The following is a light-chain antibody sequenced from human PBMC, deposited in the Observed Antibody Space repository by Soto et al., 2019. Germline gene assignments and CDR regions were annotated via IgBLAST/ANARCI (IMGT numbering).Light chain of an antibody. Sequence: QLVLTQPPSASGTPGQRVTFSCSGSSSNIGTNTVNWYQQFPGTAPKLLIYTNDQRPSGVPDRFSGSKSGTSASLAISGLQSEDEADYYCAAWDDSLNGVVFGGGTKLTVL. CDR1: SSNIGTNT. J-gene: IGLJ2*01. V-gene: IGLV1-44*01. CDR3: AAWDDSLNGVV. CDR2: TND.